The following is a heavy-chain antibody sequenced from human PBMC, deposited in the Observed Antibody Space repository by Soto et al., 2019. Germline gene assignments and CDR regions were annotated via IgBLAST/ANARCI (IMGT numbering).Heavy chain of an antibody. CDR1: GFTFSSYW. J-gene: IGHJ6*03. CDR3: ARDRVLAGYYYYMDV. CDR2: IKQDGSEK. D-gene: IGHD3-9*01. V-gene: IGHV3-7*01. Sequence: GRSLRLSCAASGFTFSSYWMSWVRQAPGKGLEWVANIKQDGSEKYYVDSVKGRFTISRDNAKNSLYLQMNSLRAEDTAVYYCARDRVLAGYYYYMDVWGKGTTVTVSS.